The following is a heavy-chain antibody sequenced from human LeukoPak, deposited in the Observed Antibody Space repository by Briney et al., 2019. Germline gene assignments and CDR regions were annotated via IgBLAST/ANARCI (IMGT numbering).Heavy chain of an antibody. D-gene: IGHD4-17*01. J-gene: IGHJ4*02. V-gene: IGHV4-39*02. CDR1: GGSISSSSYY. CDR3: AREGVNMTTVTSYYFDY. Sequence: SETLSLTCTVSGGSISSSSYYWGWIRQPPGKGLEWIGSIYYSGITYYNPSLKSRVTISVDTSKNQFSLKLSSVTAADTAVYYCAREGVNMTTVTSYYFDYWGQGTLVTVSS. CDR2: IYYSGIT.